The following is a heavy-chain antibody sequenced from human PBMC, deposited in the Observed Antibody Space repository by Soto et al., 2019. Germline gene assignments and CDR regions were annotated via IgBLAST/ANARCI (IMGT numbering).Heavy chain of an antibody. CDR2: IYYIGST. CDR1: GGSISTHY. Sequence: QVHLQESGPGLVKPSETLSLTCTVSGGSISTHYWSWIRQPPGKGLEWIGYIYYIGSTNYNPSLKSRVTMSVDRSNNQFSLRLSSVTAADTAVYYCARSPNYDSWSYYFDYWGQGNLVTVAS. D-gene: IGHD3-3*01. CDR3: ARSPNYDSWSYYFDY. J-gene: IGHJ4*02. V-gene: IGHV4-59*11.